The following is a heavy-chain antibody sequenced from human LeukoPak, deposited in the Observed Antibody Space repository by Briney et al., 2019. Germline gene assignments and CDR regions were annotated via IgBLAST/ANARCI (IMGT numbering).Heavy chain of an antibody. CDR1: GYNFTSYW. Sequence: HGESLKISCKGSGYNFTSYWIGWVRQVPGKGLEWVGIIYPADSTAKYGPSFQGQVTISADKSISTAYLQWNSLKASDTAMYYCARGHLYDYSTTCYYFDYWGQGTLVTVSS. CDR3: ARGHLYDYSTTCYYFDY. V-gene: IGHV5-51*01. CDR2: IYPADSTA. J-gene: IGHJ4*02. D-gene: IGHD5-12*01.